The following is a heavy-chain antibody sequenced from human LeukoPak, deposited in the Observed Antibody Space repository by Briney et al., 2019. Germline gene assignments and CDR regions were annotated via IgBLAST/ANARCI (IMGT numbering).Heavy chain of an antibody. Sequence: GGSLRLSCAASGFTLSSYGMHWVRQAPGKGLEWVAVISYAGSNKYYVDSVKGRFTISRDNPKNTLYLQMNSLRAEDTAVYYCAKDSLRWSYFYYGMDVWGQGTTVTVSS. CDR1: GFTLSSYG. D-gene: IGHD4-23*01. CDR3: AKDSLRWSYFYYGMDV. CDR2: ISYAGSNK. V-gene: IGHV3-30*18. J-gene: IGHJ6*02.